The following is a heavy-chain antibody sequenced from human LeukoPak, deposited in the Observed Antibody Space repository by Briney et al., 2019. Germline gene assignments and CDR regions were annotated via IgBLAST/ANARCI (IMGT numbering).Heavy chain of an antibody. D-gene: IGHD2-2*01. CDR2: ISYDGSNK. Sequence: PGGSLRLSCAASGFTFSSYAMHWVRQAPGKGLEWVAVISYDGSNKYYADSVKGRFTISRDNSKNTLYLQMNSLRAEDTAVYYCAREDIVVVPAAHYYYYYGMDVWGQGTTVTVSS. CDR3: AREDIVVVPAAHYYYYYGMDV. V-gene: IGHV3-30-3*01. J-gene: IGHJ6*02. CDR1: GFTFSSYA.